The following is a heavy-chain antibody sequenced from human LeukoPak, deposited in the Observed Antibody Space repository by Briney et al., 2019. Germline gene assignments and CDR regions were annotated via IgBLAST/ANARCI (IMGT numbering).Heavy chain of an antibody. CDR2: IKQDGSEK. Sequence: GGSLRLSCAASGFTFSSYWMSWVRQAPGKGLEWVANIKQDGSEKYYVDSEKGRFTVSRDNAKNSLYLQMSSLRAEDTAVYYCARGGHRQKEFWGQGTLVTVSS. CDR1: GFTFSSYW. V-gene: IGHV3-7*01. D-gene: IGHD3-10*01. J-gene: IGHJ4*02. CDR3: ARGGHRQKEF.